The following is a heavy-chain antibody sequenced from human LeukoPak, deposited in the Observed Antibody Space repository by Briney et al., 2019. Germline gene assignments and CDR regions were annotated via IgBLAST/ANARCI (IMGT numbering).Heavy chain of an antibody. D-gene: IGHD2-2*01. V-gene: IGHV4-34*01. CDR3: ARGRASTSCYACNWFDP. CDR1: GGSFSGYY. Sequence: SETLSLTCAVYGGSFSGYYWSWIRQPPGKGLEWIGEINHSGSTNYNPSLKSRVTISVDTSKNQCSLKLSSVTAADTAVYYCARGRASTSCYACNWFDPWGQGTLVTVSS. CDR2: INHSGST. J-gene: IGHJ5*02.